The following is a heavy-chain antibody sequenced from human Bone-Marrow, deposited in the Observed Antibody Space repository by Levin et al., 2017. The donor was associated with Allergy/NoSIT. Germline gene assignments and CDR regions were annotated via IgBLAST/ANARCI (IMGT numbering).Heavy chain of an antibody. Sequence: SGPTLVKPTQTLTLTCTFSGFSLSTSGVGVGWIRQPPGKALEWLALIYWDDDKPYSPSLKSRLTITKDTSKHQVVLTMTNMDPVDTATYYCAHRGSAEVFQHWGQGTLVTVSS. V-gene: IGHV2-5*02. J-gene: IGHJ1*01. CDR3: AHRGSAEVFQH. CDR2: IYWDDDK. CDR1: GFSLSTSGVG. D-gene: IGHD6-25*01.